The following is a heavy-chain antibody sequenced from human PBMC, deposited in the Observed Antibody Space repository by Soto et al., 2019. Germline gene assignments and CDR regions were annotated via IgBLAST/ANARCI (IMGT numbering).Heavy chain of an antibody. V-gene: IGHV3-74*01. Sequence: EVQLVESGGGLVQPGGSLRLSCAASGFTFSSYWMHWVRQAPGKGLVWVSRINSDGSSTSYADSVKGRFTISRDNAKNTLNLQMNSLRAEDTAVYYCARAPSGQYPPPPFDYWGQGTLVTVSS. CDR2: INSDGSST. D-gene: IGHD2-2*01. CDR1: GFTFSSYW. CDR3: ARAPSGQYPPPPFDY. J-gene: IGHJ4*02.